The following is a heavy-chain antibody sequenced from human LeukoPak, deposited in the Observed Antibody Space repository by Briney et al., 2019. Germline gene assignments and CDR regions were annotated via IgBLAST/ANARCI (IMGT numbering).Heavy chain of an antibody. Sequence: GESLKISCKGSGYSFTSSWIGWVRQMPGKGLEWMGTVYAGDSDTRYSPSFQGQVTMSADKSTSTAFLQWHSLKASDTAMYYCARLGSNYFYYTMDVWGQGTAVTVSS. J-gene: IGHJ6*02. CDR2: VYAGDSDT. CDR1: GYSFTSSW. D-gene: IGHD3/OR15-3a*01. V-gene: IGHV5-51*01. CDR3: ARLGSNYFYYTMDV.